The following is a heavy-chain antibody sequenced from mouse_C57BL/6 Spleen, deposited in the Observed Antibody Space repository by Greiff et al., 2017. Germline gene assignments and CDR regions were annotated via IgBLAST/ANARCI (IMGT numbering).Heavy chain of an antibody. CDR3: TREHSNYGYCDY. CDR1: GYTFTDYE. D-gene: IGHD2-5*01. Sequence: VKLMESGAELVRPGASVTLSCKASGYTFTDYEMHWVKQTPVHGLAWIGAIDPETGGTAYNQKFKGKAILTADKSSSTAYMELRSLTSEDSAVYYCTREHSNYGYCDYWGQGTTLTVSS. CDR2: IDPETGGT. V-gene: IGHV1-15*01. J-gene: IGHJ2*01.